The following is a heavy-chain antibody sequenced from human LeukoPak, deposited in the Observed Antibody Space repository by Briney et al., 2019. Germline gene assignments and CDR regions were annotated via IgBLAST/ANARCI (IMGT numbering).Heavy chain of an antibody. CDR3: ARGTRVPAAKRLFDP. V-gene: IGHV4-39*07. D-gene: IGHD2-2*01. Sequence: PSETLSLTCSVSGGSISSSSYYWGWIRQPPGKGLEWIGEINHSGSTNYNPSLKSRVTISVDTSKNQFSLKLSSVTAADTAVYYCARGTRVPAAKRLFDPWGQGTLVTVSS. CDR1: GGSISSSSYY. J-gene: IGHJ5*02. CDR2: INHSGST.